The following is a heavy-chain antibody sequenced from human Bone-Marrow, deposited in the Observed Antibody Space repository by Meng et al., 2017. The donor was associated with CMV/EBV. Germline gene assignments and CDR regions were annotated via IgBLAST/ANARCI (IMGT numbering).Heavy chain of an antibody. D-gene: IGHD5-18*01. CDR1: GFTFSSYA. CDR2: ISSNGGST. V-gene: IGHV3-64*02. Sequence: GESLKISCAASGFTFSSYAMHWVRQAPGKGLEYVSAISSNGGSTYYADSVKGRFTISRDNSKNTLYLQMGSLRAEDMAVYYCARAPPIQLWLTSDYYYGMDVWGQGTTVTVYS. CDR3: ARAPPIQLWLTSDYYYGMDV. J-gene: IGHJ6*02.